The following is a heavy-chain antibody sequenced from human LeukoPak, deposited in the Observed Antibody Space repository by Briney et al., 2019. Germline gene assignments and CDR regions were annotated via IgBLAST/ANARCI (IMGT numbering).Heavy chain of an antibody. V-gene: IGHV3-23*01. CDR2: ISGSGGST. CDR3: APGRGIVVVPAATGVIDY. Sequence: PGGSLRLSCAASGFAFDTYGMTWARQAPGKGLEWVSAISGSGGSTYYADSVKGRFTISRDNSKNTLYLQMNSLRAEDTAVYYCAPGRGIVVVPAATGVIDYWGQGTLVTVSS. CDR1: GFAFDTYG. J-gene: IGHJ4*02. D-gene: IGHD2-2*01.